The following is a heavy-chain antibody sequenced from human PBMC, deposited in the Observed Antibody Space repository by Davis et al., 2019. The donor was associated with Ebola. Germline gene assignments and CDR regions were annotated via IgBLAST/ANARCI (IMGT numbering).Heavy chain of an antibody. V-gene: IGHV3-30*03. CDR2: ISHDGRNI. CDR1: GFTFSNYG. Sequence: GESLKISCAASGFTFSNYGMNWVRQAPGKGLEWISFISHDGRNIPYAGSVKGRFTISRDNSKNTLYLQMNSLRAEDTAVYYCTTSRLTIFGALRDYWGQGTLVTVSS. D-gene: IGHD3-3*01. CDR3: TTSRLTIFGALRDY. J-gene: IGHJ4*02.